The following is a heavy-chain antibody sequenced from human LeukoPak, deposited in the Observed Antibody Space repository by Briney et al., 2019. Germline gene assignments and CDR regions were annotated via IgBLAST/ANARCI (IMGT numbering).Heavy chain of an antibody. D-gene: IGHD2-21*01. CDR3: ARGEGGYCGGDCHVRY. Sequence: PGGSLRLSCEAFDFAFSSYNMNWVRQAPGKGLEWLSYISLRGDTTFYADSVKGRFTISRDNAKNTLYLQMNSLRAEDTAVYYCARGEGGYCGGDCHVRYWGQGTLVTVSS. V-gene: IGHV3-48*04. J-gene: IGHJ4*02. CDR2: ISLRGDTT. CDR1: DFAFSSYN.